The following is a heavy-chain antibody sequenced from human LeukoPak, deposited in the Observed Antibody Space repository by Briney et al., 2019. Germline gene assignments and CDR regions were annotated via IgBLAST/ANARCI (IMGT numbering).Heavy chain of an antibody. CDR2: INHSGST. V-gene: IGHV4-34*01. Sequence: SETLSLTCAVYGGSFSGYYWSWIRQPPGKGLEWIGEINHSGSTNYNPSLKSRVTISVDTSKNQFSLKLSSVTAADTAVYYCAGNYYGSGSYYSEDRYWGQGTLVTVSS. D-gene: IGHD3-10*01. J-gene: IGHJ4*02. CDR1: GGSFSGYY. CDR3: AGNYYGSGSYYSEDRY.